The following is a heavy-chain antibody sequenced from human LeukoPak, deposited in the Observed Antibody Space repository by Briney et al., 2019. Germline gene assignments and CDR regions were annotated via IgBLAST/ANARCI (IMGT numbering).Heavy chain of an antibody. D-gene: IGHD6-13*01. J-gene: IGHJ4*02. V-gene: IGHV4-59*01. CDR3: ARVMVAGSSWPVFDY. CDR2: ISYSGST. CDR1: GDPISSYY. Sequence: SEILSLTCTVSGDPISSYYWSWIRQPPGKGLEWIGYISYSGSTNYNPSLKSRVTISVDTSKNQFSLKLNSVTAADTAVYYCARVMVAGSSWPVFDYWGQGTLVTVSS.